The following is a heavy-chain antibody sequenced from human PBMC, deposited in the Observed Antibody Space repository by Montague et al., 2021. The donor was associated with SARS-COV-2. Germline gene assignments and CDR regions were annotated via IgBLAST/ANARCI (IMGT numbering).Heavy chain of an antibody. Sequence: SETLSLTCAVYGESLSGYYWSWIRQPPGKGLEWIGEINHSGSTNYNPSLKSRVTISVDTSKNQFSLKLSSVTAADTAVYYCARGSTVTHYWGQGTLVTVSS. CDR1: GESLSGYY. CDR3: ARGSTVTHY. D-gene: IGHD4-17*01. V-gene: IGHV4-34*01. J-gene: IGHJ4*02. CDR2: INHSGST.